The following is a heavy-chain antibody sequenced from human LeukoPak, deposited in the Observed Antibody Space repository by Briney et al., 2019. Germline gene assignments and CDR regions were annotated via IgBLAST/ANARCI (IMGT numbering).Heavy chain of an antibody. V-gene: IGHV3-15*01. CDR2: IKSKTDGGTT. CDR3: TTDRAAAGN. J-gene: IGHJ4*02. D-gene: IGHD6-13*01. CDR1: GFTFDDYA. Sequence: GGSLRLSCAASGFTFDDYAMHWVRQAPGKGLEWVGRIKSKTDGGTTDYAAPVKGRFTISRDDSKNTLYLQMNSLKTEDTAVYYCTTDRAAAGNWGQGTLVTVSS.